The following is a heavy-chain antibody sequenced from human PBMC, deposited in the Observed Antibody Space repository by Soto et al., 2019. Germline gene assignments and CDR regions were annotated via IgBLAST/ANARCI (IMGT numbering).Heavy chain of an antibody. J-gene: IGHJ6*02. CDR1: GYTFTSYG. Sequence: ASVKVSCKASGYTFTSYGISWVRQAPGQGLEWMGWISAYNGNTNYARKLQGRVTMTTDTSTSTAYMELRSLRSDDTAVYYCARDRVAAAAVSYYYGMDVWGQGTTVTVSS. CDR2: ISAYNGNT. D-gene: IGHD6-13*01. V-gene: IGHV1-18*01. CDR3: ARDRVAAAAVSYYYGMDV.